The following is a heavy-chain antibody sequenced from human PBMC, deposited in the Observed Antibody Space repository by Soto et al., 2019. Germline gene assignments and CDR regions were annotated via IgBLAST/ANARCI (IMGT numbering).Heavy chain of an antibody. J-gene: IGHJ4*02. CDR2: INAGIGNT. Sequence: QVQLVQSGAEVKKPGASMKVSCKASGYTFTSYAMHWVRQAPGQRLEWMGWINAGIGNTKYSQKFQDRVTITRDTSASTAYMDLSRLRSEDTAVYYCAREYWSGGSCYSYFDYWGQGTLVTVSS. V-gene: IGHV1-3*01. CDR1: GYTFTSYA. CDR3: AREYWSGGSCYSYFDY. D-gene: IGHD2-15*01.